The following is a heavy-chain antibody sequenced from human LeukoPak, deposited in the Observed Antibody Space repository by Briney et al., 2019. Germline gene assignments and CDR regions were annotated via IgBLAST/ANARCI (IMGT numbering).Heavy chain of an antibody. Sequence: SETLSLTCAVSGGSISSYYWSWIRQPPGKGLEWIGYIYYSGSTNYNPSLKSRVTISVDTSKNQFSLKLSSVTAADTAVYYCARDRSGYYDYWGQGTLVTVSS. CDR3: ARDRSGYYDY. D-gene: IGHD3-22*01. J-gene: IGHJ4*02. V-gene: IGHV4-59*01. CDR2: IYYSGST. CDR1: GGSISSYY.